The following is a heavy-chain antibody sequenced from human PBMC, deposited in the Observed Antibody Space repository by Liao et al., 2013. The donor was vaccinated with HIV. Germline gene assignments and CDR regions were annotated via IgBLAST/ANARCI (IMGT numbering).Heavy chain of an antibody. D-gene: IGHD5-12*01. CDR3: ARRSGHDWAYFFDY. Sequence: QVQLQESGSGLVKPSETLSLTCTVSGGSISPYYWTWIRQPPGKGLEWIGYIYYRGNTHYNPSLKSRVTISVDTSKNQFSLNLTSVSAADTAVYYCARRSGHDWAYFFDYWGLGALVSVSS. CDR1: GGSISPYY. V-gene: IGHV4-59*01. CDR2: IYYRGNT. J-gene: IGHJ4*02.